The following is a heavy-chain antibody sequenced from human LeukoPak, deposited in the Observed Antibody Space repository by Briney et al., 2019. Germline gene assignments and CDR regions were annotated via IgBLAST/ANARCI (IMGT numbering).Heavy chain of an antibody. CDR2: IYYSGST. CDR1: GGSISSYY. Sequence: PSETLSLTCTVSGGSISSYYRSWIRQPPGQGLEWIGYIYYSGSTNYNPSLKSRVTISVDTSKNQFSLKLSSVTAADTAVYYCAREAYDSSGNWFDPWGQGTLVTVSS. D-gene: IGHD3-22*01. J-gene: IGHJ5*02. V-gene: IGHV4-59*01. CDR3: AREAYDSSGNWFDP.